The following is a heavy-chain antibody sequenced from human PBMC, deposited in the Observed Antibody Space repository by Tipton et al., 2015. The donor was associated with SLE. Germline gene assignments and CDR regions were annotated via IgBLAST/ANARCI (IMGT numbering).Heavy chain of an antibody. D-gene: IGHD2-2*01. CDR2: ITPLFGTA. CDR1: GGTFTNYP. CDR3: ARGTSSETSSTSCYFY. Sequence: QSGPEVKKPGSSVKDSCKASGGTFTNYPLSWVRQALGQGLEWMGGITPLFGTANYAQRFQGRVRITADESTSTAYMELTSLRSEDTAVYYCARGTSSETSSTSCYFYWGQGTLVTVSS. V-gene: IGHV1-69*01. J-gene: IGHJ4*02.